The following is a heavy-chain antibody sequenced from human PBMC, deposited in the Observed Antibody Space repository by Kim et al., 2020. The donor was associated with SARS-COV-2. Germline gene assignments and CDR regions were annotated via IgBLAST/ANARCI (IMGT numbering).Heavy chain of an antibody. Sequence: SETLSLTCTVSGGSISSSSYYWGRHPPPQGLELEWIMTFYYSGSNYSNPFSNSRVTISVDTNKTQFSLKLSSVPDAATAEYYSANPRREWIRTIPDY. J-gene: IGHJ4*01. CDR1: GGSISSSSYY. D-gene: IGHD5-12*01. V-gene: IGHV4-39*01. CDR2: FYYSGSN. CDR3: ANPRREWIRTIPDY.